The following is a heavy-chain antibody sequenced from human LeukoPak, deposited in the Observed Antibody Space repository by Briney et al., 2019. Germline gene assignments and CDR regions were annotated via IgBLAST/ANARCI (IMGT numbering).Heavy chain of an antibody. CDR2: IYYSGST. Sequence: SETLSLTCTVSGGSISSSSYYWGWIRQPPGKGLEWIGSIYYSGSTYYNPSLKSRVTISVDTSKNQFSLKLSSVTAADTAVYYCATWRTAKTGFDYWGQGTLVTVSS. D-gene: IGHD1-1*01. J-gene: IGHJ4*02. V-gene: IGHV4-39*01. CDR3: ATWRTAKTGFDY. CDR1: GGSISSSSYY.